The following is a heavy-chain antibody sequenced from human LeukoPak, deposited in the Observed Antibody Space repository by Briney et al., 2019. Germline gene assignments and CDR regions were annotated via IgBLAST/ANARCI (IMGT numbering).Heavy chain of an antibody. CDR2: IRYDGSNK. V-gene: IGHV3-30*02. D-gene: IGHD3-22*01. J-gene: IGHJ4*02. Sequence: GGSLRLSCAASGFTFSSYGMHWVRQAPGKGLEWVAFIRYDGSNKYYADSVKGRFTISRDNSKNTLYLQMNSLRAEDTAVYYCAKDPTYDSSGYYWYYFDYWGQGTLVTVSS. CDR3: AKDPTYDSSGYYWYYFDY. CDR1: GFTFSSYG.